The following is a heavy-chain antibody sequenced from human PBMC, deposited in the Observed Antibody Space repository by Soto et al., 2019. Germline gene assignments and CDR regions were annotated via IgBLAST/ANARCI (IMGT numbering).Heavy chain of an antibody. Sequence: SVKVSCKASGGTFSSYAISWVRQAPGQGLEWMGGIIPIFGTANYAQKFQGRVTITADESTSTAYMELSSLRSEDTAVYYCARSFLEWLLYGYYYYGMDVWGQGTTVTVSS. CDR2: IIPIFGTA. CDR1: GGTFSSYA. V-gene: IGHV1-69*13. CDR3: ARSFLEWLLYGYYYYGMDV. D-gene: IGHD3-3*01. J-gene: IGHJ6*02.